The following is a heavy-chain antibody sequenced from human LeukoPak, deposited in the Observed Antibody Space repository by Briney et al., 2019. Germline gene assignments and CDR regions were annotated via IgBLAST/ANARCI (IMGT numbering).Heavy chain of an antibody. CDR2: ISYDGSNK. V-gene: IGHV3-30*18. J-gene: IGHJ4*02. CDR3: AKDLSSMGPLDN. CDR1: GFTFSSYG. Sequence: PGRSLRLSCAASGFTFSSYGMHWVRQAPGKGLEWVAVISYDGSNKYYADSVKGRFTISRDNSKNTLYLQMNSLRAEHTAVYSCAKDLSSMGPLDNWGQGTLVTVSS. D-gene: IGHD2/OR15-2a*01.